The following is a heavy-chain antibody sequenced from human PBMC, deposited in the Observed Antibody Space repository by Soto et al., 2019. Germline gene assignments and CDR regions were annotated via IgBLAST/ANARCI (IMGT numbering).Heavy chain of an antibody. CDR2: IYYSGST. CDR3: ARWCPTVVTPANWFDP. Sequence: RSLTCTVSGGSISSGGYYWSWIRQHPGKGLEWIGYIYYSGSTYYNPSLKSRVTISVDTSKNQFSLKLSSVAAADTAVYYCARWCPTVVTPANWFDPWGQGTLVTVSS. J-gene: IGHJ5*02. D-gene: IGHD4-17*01. CDR1: GGSISSGGYY. V-gene: IGHV4-31*03.